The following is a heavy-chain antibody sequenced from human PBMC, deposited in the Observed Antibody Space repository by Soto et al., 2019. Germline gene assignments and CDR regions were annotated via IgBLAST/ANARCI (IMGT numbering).Heavy chain of an antibody. V-gene: IGHV1-18*04. CDR3: AISYDDYVRGGWFDP. D-gene: IGHD4-17*01. CDR2: ISAYNGNT. J-gene: IGHJ5*02. CDR1: GYTFTSYG. Sequence: QVQLVQSGAEVKKPGASVKVSCKASGYTFTSYGISWVRQAPGQGLEWMGWISAYNGNTNYAQKLQGRVTMTTDTSTSTAYMELRSLRSDDTAVYYCAISYDDYVRGGWFDPWGEGTLVTVSS.